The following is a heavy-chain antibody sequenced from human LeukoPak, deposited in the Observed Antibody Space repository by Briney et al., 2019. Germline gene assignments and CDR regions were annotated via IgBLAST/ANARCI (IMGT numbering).Heavy chain of an antibody. CDR2: IYRSGST. CDR3: ARAQSYYHSSGYYYALFFDH. CDR1: GYSISSGYY. D-gene: IGHD3-22*01. Sequence: SDPPSLTCAVSGYSISSGYYWGWIRQPPGKGLEWIGSIYRSGSTYYNPSLKSRVTISLDTSKNQFSLKLSSVTAADTAVYYCARAQSYYHSSGYYYALFFDHWGQGTLATVSS. V-gene: IGHV4-38-2*01. J-gene: IGHJ4*02.